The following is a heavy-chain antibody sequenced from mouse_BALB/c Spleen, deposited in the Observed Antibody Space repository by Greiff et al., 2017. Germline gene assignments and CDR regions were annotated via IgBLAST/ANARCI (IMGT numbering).Heavy chain of an antibody. J-gene: IGHJ4*01. CDR1: GFNIKDTY. CDR2: IDPANGNT. CDR3: APHYGSSYYAMDY. Sequence: EVKLVESGAELVKPGASVKLSCTASGFNIKDTYMHWVKQRPEQGLEWIGRIDPANGNTKYDPKFQGKATITADTSSNTAYLQLSSLTSEDTAVYYCAPHYGSSYYAMDYWGQGTSVTVSS. D-gene: IGHD1-1*01. V-gene: IGHV14-3*02.